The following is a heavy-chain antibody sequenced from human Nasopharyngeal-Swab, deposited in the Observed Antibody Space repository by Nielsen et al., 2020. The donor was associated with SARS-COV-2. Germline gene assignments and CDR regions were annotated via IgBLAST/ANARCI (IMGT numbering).Heavy chain of an antibody. D-gene: IGHD2-15*01. V-gene: IGHV3-7*01. Sequence: GILKISCAASGFTFSSYWMSWVRQAPGKGLEWVANIKQDGSEKYYVDSVKGRFTISRDNAKNSLYLQMNSLRAEDTAVYYCARDFSAPLLAFYYYYGMDVWGQGTTVTVSS. CDR3: ARDFSAPLLAFYYYYGMDV. CDR1: GFTFSSYW. J-gene: IGHJ6*02. CDR2: IKQDGSEK.